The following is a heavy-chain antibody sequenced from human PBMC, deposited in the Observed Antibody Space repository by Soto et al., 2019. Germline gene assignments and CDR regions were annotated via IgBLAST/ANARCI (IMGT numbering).Heavy chain of an antibody. D-gene: IGHD6-13*01. J-gene: IGHJ4*02. CDR2: IYYSGST. CDR3: ARTPKAAAGTFDY. V-gene: IGHV4-59*01. Sequence: QVQLQESGPGLVKPSETLSLTCTVSGGSISSYYWSWIRQPPGKGLEWIGYIYYSGSTNYNPSLKGRVTRSLGTSKNQFSLKLSSVTAADTAVYYCARTPKAAAGTFDYWGQGTLVTVSS. CDR1: GGSISSYY.